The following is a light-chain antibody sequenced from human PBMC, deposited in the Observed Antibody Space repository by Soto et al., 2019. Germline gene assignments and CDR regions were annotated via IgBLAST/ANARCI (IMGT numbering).Light chain of an antibody. Sequence: TLPPSASGSPGQSFPISCTGTSSDVVGPNYVSWHQQHPGKAPKLMIYEVRERPSGVPDRFSGSKSSNTASLTVSGLQAEDEADYYRSSYAGSNNFVFGTGPKVTVL. V-gene: IGLV2-8*01. J-gene: IGLJ1*01. CDR2: EVR. CDR3: SSYAGSNNFV. CDR1: SSDVVGPNY.